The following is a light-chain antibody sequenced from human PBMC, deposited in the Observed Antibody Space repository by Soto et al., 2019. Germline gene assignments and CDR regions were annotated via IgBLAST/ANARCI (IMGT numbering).Light chain of an antibody. V-gene: IGLV2-14*01. J-gene: IGLJ1*01. CDR1: SSDVGFYNY. CDR3: SSYRSSSTLYV. CDR2: EVS. Sequence: QSALTQPASVSGSPGQSITISCTGTSSDVGFYNYVSWYQQHPGKAPKLMIYEVSNRPSGVSNRFSGSKSGNTASLTISGLQAEDEADYYCSSYRSSSTLYVFGTGTKLNVL.